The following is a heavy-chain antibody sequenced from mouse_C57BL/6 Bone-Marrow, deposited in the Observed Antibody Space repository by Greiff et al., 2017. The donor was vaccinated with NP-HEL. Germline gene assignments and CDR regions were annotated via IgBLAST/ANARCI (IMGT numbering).Heavy chain of an antibody. CDR2: INPNYGTT. J-gene: IGHJ3*01. Sequence: EVQLQESGPELVKPGASVKISCKASGYSFTDYNMSWVKQSNGKSLEWIGVINPNYGTTSYNPTFKGKATLTVDQSSSTAYMQLHSLTSEDSAVYYCARGSSGPRRFAYWGQGTLVTVSA. V-gene: IGHV1-39*01. CDR3: ARGSSGPRRFAY. CDR1: GYSFTDYN. D-gene: IGHD3-2*02.